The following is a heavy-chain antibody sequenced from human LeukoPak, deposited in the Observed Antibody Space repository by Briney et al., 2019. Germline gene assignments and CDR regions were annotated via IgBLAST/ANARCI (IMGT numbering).Heavy chain of an antibody. CDR2: IYYSGST. V-gene: IGHV4-59*01. Sequence: PSETLSLTCTVSGGSISSYYWSWIRQPPGKGLEWIGYIYYSGSTNYNPSLKSRVTISVDTSKNQFSLKLSSVTAADTAVYYCARVRRYDSSGYRGRTFDYWGQGTLVTVSS. D-gene: IGHD3-22*01. CDR3: ARVRRYDSSGYRGRTFDY. J-gene: IGHJ4*02. CDR1: GGSISSYY.